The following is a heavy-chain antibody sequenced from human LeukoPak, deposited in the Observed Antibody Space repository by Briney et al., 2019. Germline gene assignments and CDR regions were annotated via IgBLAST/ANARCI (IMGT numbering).Heavy chain of an antibody. CDR1: GFTFSSYH. J-gene: IGHJ4*02. Sequence: GASVKVSCKAFGFTFSSYHIHWVRQAPGQGLEWMGIIKPRDDSTIYAQKFQGRLIMTWDTSTSTAYTELSSLRSDDTALYYCARDFVWAVDYWGQGSLVTVSS. D-gene: IGHD3-16*01. V-gene: IGHV1-46*01. CDR3: ARDFVWAVDY. CDR2: IKPRDDST.